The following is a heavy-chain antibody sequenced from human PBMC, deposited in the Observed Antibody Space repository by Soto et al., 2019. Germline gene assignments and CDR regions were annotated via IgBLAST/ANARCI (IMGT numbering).Heavy chain of an antibody. J-gene: IGHJ3*02. CDR3: ARSLRWGGAFDI. Sequence: VKVSCKASGGTFSSYAISWVRQAPGQGLEWMGGIIPIFGTANYAQKFQGRVTITADESTSTAYMELSSLRSEDTAVYYCARSLRWGGAFDIWGQGTMVTVSS. CDR2: IIPIFGTA. D-gene: IGHD1-26*01. V-gene: IGHV1-69*01. CDR1: GGTFSSYA.